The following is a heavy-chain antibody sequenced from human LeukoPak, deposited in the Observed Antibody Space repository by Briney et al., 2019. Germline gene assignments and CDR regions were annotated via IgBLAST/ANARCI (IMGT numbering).Heavy chain of an antibody. J-gene: IGHJ5*02. Sequence: ASVKVSCKASGYTFPSYDINWVRQAIGQGLEWMGWMNHNSGNTGYAQKFQGRVTMTRNTSISTAYMELSSLRSEDTAVYYCARGRITGTTEWFDPWGQGTLVTVSS. CDR2: MNHNSGNT. CDR1: GYTFPSYD. V-gene: IGHV1-8*01. D-gene: IGHD1-20*01. CDR3: ARGRITGTTEWFDP.